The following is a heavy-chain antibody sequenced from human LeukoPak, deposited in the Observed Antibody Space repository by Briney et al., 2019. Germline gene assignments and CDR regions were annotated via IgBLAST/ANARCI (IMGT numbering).Heavy chain of an antibody. CDR1: GFTFSSYA. D-gene: IGHD4-17*01. J-gene: IGHJ4*02. Sequence: GRSLRLSCAASGFTFSSYAMHWVRQAPGKGLEWVAVISYDGSNKYYADSVKGRFTISRDNSKNTLYLQMNSLRAEDTAVYYCAREGGHDYGDCFDYWGQGTLVTVSS. V-gene: IGHV3-30-3*01. CDR3: AREGGHDYGDCFDY. CDR2: ISYDGSNK.